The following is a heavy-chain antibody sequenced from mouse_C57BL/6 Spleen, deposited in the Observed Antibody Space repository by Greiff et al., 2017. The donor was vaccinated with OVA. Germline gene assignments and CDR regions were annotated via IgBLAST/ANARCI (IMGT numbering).Heavy chain of an antibody. Sequence: QVQLKQSGPELVKPGASVKISCKASGYAFSSSWMNWVKQRPGKGLEWIGRIYPGDGDTNYNGKFKGKATLTADKSSSTAYMQLSSLTSEDSAVYFCAYGNYPYYFDYWGQGTTLTVSS. CDR3: AYGNYPYYFDY. D-gene: IGHD2-10*02. V-gene: IGHV1-82*01. CDR2: IYPGDGDT. CDR1: GYAFSSSW. J-gene: IGHJ2*01.